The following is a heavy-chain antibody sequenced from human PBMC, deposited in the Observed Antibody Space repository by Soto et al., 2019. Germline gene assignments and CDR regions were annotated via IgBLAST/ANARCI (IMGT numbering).Heavy chain of an antibody. Sequence: QVQLVQSGAEVKKPGSSVKVSCKASGYTFISYGISWVRQAPGQGREWMGWISAYNDYTNYAQKLQGRVTMTTDTSTRIAYLELRSLRSDDTAVYYCAREGYYSGSGSYSPPRYYGMDVWGQGTRVTVSS. CDR1: GYTFISYG. CDR2: ISAYNDYT. V-gene: IGHV1-18*01. D-gene: IGHD3-10*01. CDR3: AREGYYSGSGSYSPPRYYGMDV. J-gene: IGHJ6*02.